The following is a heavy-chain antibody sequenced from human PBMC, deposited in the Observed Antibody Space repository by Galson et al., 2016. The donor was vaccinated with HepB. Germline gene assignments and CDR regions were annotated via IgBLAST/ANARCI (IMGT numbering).Heavy chain of an antibody. D-gene: IGHD1-14*01. J-gene: IGHJ4*02. CDR3: ARQTKKGPLES. CDR1: GSSFPTHW. V-gene: IGHV5-51*01. CDR2: IFPGDSDT. Sequence: SGAEVKKPGESLKISCEASGSSFPTHWIGWVRQLPGKGLEWMGMIFPGDSDTRYSPSFQGHVTISADKSITTAYLQWTKLKASDTAVYYCARQTKKGPLESCGQGALVTVSS.